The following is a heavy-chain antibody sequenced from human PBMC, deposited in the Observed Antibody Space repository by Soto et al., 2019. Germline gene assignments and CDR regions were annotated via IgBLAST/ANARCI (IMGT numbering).Heavy chain of an antibody. V-gene: IGHV4-59*05. CDR3: ARQSSGWYNWFDP. J-gene: IGHJ5*02. CDR1: GGSISSYY. CDR2: IYYSGSI. D-gene: IGHD6-19*01. Sequence: ETLSLTCTVSGGSISSYYWSWIRQPPGKGLEWIGSIYYSGSIYYNPSLKSRVTISVDTSKNQFSLKLSSVTAAETAVYYCARQSSGWYNWFDPWGQGTLVTVSS.